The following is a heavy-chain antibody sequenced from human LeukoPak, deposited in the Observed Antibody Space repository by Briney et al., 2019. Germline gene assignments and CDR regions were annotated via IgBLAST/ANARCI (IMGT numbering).Heavy chain of an antibody. J-gene: IGHJ5*02. D-gene: IGHD3-22*01. CDR1: GYTFTGYY. CDR2: IIPIFGTA. V-gene: IGHV1-69*05. CDR3: ARAKSLSPFDSSGSANWFDP. Sequence: AASVKVSCKASGYTFTGYYMHWVRQAPGQGLEWMGGIIPIFGTANYAQKFQGRVTITTDESTSTAYMELSSLRSEDTAVYYCARAKSLSPFDSSGSANWFDPWGQGTLVTVSS.